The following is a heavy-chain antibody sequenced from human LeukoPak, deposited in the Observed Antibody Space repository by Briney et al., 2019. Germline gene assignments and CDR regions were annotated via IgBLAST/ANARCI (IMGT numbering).Heavy chain of an antibody. V-gene: IGHV3-48*03. D-gene: IGHD1-7*01. Sequence: GGSLRLSCAASGFTFSSYEMNWVHQAPGKGLEWVSYISSSGSTIYYADSVKGRFTISRDNAKNSLYLQMNSLRAEDTAVYYCARRTGTTISWFDPWGQGTLVTVSS. CDR3: ARRTGTTISWFDP. J-gene: IGHJ5*02. CDR2: ISSSGSTI. CDR1: GFTFSSYE.